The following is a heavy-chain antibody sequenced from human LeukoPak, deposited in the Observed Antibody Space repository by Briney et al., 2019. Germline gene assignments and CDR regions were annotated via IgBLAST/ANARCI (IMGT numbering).Heavy chain of an antibody. V-gene: IGHV3-74*01. CDR2: INSDGSSI. J-gene: IGHJ4*02. Sequence: GGSLRLSCAASGFTFSSYWMYWVRQGPGKGLVCASGINSDGSSIGYADSVKGRFTISRDNAKNTLYLQMNSLRAEDTAVYYCASFLVGWGQGTLVTVSS. CDR1: GFTFSSYW. D-gene: IGHD6-6*01. CDR3: ASFLVG.